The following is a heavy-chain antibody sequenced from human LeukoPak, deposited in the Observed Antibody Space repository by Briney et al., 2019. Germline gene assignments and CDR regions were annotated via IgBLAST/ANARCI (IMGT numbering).Heavy chain of an antibody. CDR3: ARVVFGVVITSNWFDP. V-gene: IGHV4-59*01. Sequence: PSETLCLTCTVSGGSLSSYYWSWVRQPPGPGLEWIGYIYYSRSTNYNPSLKSRVTISVDTSKNQFSLKLSSVTAADTAVYYCARVVFGVVITSNWFDPWGQGTLVTVSS. CDR2: IYYSRST. J-gene: IGHJ5*02. CDR1: GGSLSSYY. D-gene: IGHD3-3*01.